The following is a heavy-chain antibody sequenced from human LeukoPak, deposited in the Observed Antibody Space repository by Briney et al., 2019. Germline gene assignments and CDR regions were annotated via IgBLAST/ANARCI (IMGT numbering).Heavy chain of an antibody. Sequence: SVKVSCKASGGTFSSYAISWVRQAPGQGLEWMGGIIPIFGTANYAQKFQGRVTITTDEPTSTAYMELSSLRSEDTAVYYWARGSSGWYRYYFDYWGQGTLVTVSS. CDR2: IIPIFGTA. CDR3: ARGSSGWYRYYFDY. D-gene: IGHD6-19*01. CDR1: GGTFSSYA. V-gene: IGHV1-69*05. J-gene: IGHJ4*02.